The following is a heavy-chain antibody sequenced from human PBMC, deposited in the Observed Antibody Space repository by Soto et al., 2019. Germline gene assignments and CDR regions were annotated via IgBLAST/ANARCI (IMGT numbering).Heavy chain of an antibody. CDR2: IYYSGGT. CDR3: AGHRKTAMVFES. D-gene: IGHD5-18*01. Sequence: QAQLQESVPGLVKPSETLSLTCTVSGDSSSSDYWSWIRQPPGKGLEWIGYIYYSGGTNYNPSLKSRVTISIDRSMRQVSLQLNSVTAADTAVYYCAGHRKTAMVFESWGQGTLVAVSS. J-gene: IGHJ4*02. CDR1: GDSSSSDY. V-gene: IGHV4-59*08.